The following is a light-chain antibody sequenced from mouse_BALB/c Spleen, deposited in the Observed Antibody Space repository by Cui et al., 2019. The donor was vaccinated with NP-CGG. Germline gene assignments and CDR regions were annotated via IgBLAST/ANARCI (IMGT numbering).Light chain of an antibody. CDR2: DTN. CDR1: TGDVTTSNY. Sequence: HAVFTQESALTTTPGETVTLNCRQSTGDVTTSNYANWVQEKPDHLFTGLIGDTNNRVPGVTARFSGSLIGEKAALTITGAQTEDEAIYFCALWYSNHWVFGGGTKLTVL. V-gene: IGLV1*01. CDR3: ALWYSNHWV. J-gene: IGLJ1*01.